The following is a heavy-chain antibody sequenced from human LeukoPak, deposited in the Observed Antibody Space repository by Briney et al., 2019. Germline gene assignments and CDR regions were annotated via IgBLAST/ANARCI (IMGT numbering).Heavy chain of an antibody. D-gene: IGHD3-3*01. J-gene: IGHJ6*03. V-gene: IGHV1-46*01. CDR3: ARGGILRFGGSYYMDV. Sequence: ASVKVSCKASGYTFTRYYMHWVRQAPGQGLEWMGIINPSGGSTSYAQKFQGRVTMTRDTSTSTVYMELSSLRSDDTAVYYCARGGILRFGGSYYMDVWGKGTTVTVSS. CDR1: GYTFTRYY. CDR2: INPSGGST.